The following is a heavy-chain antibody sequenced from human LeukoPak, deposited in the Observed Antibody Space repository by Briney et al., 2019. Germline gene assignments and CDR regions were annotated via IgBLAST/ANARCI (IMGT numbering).Heavy chain of an antibody. CDR1: GYTFTSYG. CDR2: INPSGGST. V-gene: IGHV1-46*01. Sequence: ASVKVSCKASGYTFTSYGISWVRQAPGQGLERMGIINPSGGSTSYAQKFQGRVTMTRDTSTSTVYMELSSLRSEDTAVYYCARDALDIVVVPATPPQYYYYYYYMDVWGKGTTVTVSS. CDR3: ARDALDIVVVPATPPQYYYYYYYMDV. D-gene: IGHD2-2*03. J-gene: IGHJ6*03.